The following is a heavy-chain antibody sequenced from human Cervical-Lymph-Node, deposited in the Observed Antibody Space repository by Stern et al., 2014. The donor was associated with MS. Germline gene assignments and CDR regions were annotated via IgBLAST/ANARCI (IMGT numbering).Heavy chain of an antibody. CDR3: ARGWYSSSWYFFEGVGEQADY. V-gene: IGHV1-8*01. Sequence: VQLVESGAEVKKPGASVKVSCKASGYTFTSYDINWVRQATGQGLEWMGWMNPNSGNTGYAQKFQGRVTMTRNTSISTAYMELSSLRSEDTAVYYCARGWYSSSWYFFEGVGEQADYWGQGTLVTVSS. D-gene: IGHD6-13*01. CDR1: GYTFTSYD. CDR2: MNPNSGNT. J-gene: IGHJ4*02.